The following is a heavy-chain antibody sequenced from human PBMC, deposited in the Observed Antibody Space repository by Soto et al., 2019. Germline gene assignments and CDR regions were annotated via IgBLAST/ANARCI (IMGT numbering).Heavy chain of an antibody. CDR1: GFTFRSYA. CDR3: ARYIRGPTVFYFDF. CDR2: VTYNGDNT. J-gene: IGHJ4*02. V-gene: IGHV3-23*01. D-gene: IGHD3-3*02. Sequence: PGGSLRLSCAASGFTFRSYAMTWVRQAPGKGLEWVSVVTYNGDNTYYADSVKGRFTISRDNSKEKVDLQMNSLTAEDTAVYYCARYIRGPTVFYFDFWGPGVLLTVSS.